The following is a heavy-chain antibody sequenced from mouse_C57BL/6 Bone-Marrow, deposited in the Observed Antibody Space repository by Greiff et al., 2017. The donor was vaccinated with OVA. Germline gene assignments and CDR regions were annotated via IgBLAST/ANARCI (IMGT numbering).Heavy chain of an antibody. D-gene: IGHD2-4*01. V-gene: IGHV5-6*02. CDR2: IRSCGSYT. CDR3: ARRGDYDGFAY. CDR1: GFTFSSYG. Sequence: EVMLVESGGDLVKPGGSLKLSCAASGFTFSSYGMSWVRQTPDKRLEWVATIRSCGSYTYYPDSVKGRFTISRDNAKNTRYLQMSSLKSEETDMYYCARRGDYDGFAYWGQGTMVTVSA. J-gene: IGHJ3*01.